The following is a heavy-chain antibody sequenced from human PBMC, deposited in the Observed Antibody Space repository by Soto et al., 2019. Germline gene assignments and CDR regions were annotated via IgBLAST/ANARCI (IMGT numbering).Heavy chain of an antibody. CDR1: GGTFSSYT. Sequence: QVQLVQSGAEVKKPGSSVRVSCKASGGTFSSYTISWVRQAPGQGLEWMGRIIPILGIANYAQKFQGRVTITADKSTSTAYMELSSLRSEDTAVYYCARGRYGDYRGYWGQGTLVTVSS. D-gene: IGHD4-17*01. J-gene: IGHJ4*02. CDR2: IIPILGIA. V-gene: IGHV1-69*02. CDR3: ARGRYGDYRGY.